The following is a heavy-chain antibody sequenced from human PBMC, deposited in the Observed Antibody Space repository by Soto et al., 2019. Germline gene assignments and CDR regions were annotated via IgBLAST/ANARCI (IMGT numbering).Heavy chain of an antibody. Sequence: QVHLVQSGAEVKKPGASVKVSCKGSGYAFTTYGITWVRQSPGQGLEWMGWISAHDGNTNYAQKLQGRVTVTRDTSTSTAYMELRSLRSDDTAVYYCARGRYGDYWGQGALVTVSS. CDR2: ISAHDGNT. CDR3: ARGRYGDY. V-gene: IGHV1-18*01. D-gene: IGHD1-1*01. CDR1: GYAFTTYG. J-gene: IGHJ4*02.